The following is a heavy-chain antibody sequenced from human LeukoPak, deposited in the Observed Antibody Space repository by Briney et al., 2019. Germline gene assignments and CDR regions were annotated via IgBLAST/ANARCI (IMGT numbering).Heavy chain of an antibody. CDR3: ARNAHSFDSSGYYFHF. CDR2: IRYDGYKK. Sequence: PGGSLRLSCAASGFTLSEFGMQWVRQAPGKGLEWITFIRYDGYKKHYIDSVKGRFTTSRDNSKNTVSLQMSSLRVEDTAVYYCARNAHSFDSSGYYFHFWGQGTRVTVSS. V-gene: IGHV3-30*02. J-gene: IGHJ4*02. D-gene: IGHD3-22*01. CDR1: GFTLSEFG.